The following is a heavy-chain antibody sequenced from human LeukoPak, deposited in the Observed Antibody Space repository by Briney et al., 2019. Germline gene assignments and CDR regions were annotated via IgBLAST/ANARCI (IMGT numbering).Heavy chain of an antibody. Sequence: SSETLSLTCTVSGGSISSGSYYWSWIRQPAGKGLEWIGRIYTSGSTNYNPSLKSRVTISVDTSKNQFSLKLSSVTAADTAVYYCARNYCSGGSCYPGWFDPWGQGTLVTVSS. CDR2: IYTSGST. V-gene: IGHV4-61*02. CDR3: ARNYCSGGSCYPGWFDP. J-gene: IGHJ5*02. CDR1: GGSISSGSYY. D-gene: IGHD2-15*01.